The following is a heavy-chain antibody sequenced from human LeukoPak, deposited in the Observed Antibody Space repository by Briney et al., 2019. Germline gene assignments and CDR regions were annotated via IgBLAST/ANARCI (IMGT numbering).Heavy chain of an antibody. CDR3: VRVAVPEKYFVY. CDR1: GYSISSGYY. J-gene: IGHJ4*02. CDR2: IYHSGST. Sequence: SETLSLTCTVSGYSISSGYYWGWIRQPPGKGLEWIGSIYHSGSTYYNPSLKSRVTISVDTSKNQFSLKLSSVTAADTAVYYCVRVAVPEKYFVYWGQGILVTVSS. V-gene: IGHV4-38-2*02. D-gene: IGHD4-17*01.